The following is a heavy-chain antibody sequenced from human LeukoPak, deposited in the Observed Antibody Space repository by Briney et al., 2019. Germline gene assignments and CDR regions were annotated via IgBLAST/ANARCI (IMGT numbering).Heavy chain of an antibody. D-gene: IGHD4-17*01. CDR3: AKRAVTTFSSGFHY. V-gene: IGHV3-33*06. CDR2: IWYDGSNK. J-gene: IGHJ4*02. Sequence: PGRSLRLSCAASGFTFSSYGMHWVRQAPGKGLEWVAVIWYDGSNKYYADSVKGRFTISRDNSKNTLYLQMNSLRAEDTAVYYCAKRAVTTFSSGFHYWGQGTLVTVSS. CDR1: GFTFSSYG.